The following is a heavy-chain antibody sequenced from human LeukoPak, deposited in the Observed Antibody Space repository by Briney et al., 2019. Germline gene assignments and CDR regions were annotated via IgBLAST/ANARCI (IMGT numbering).Heavy chain of an antibody. CDR2: IIPIFGTA. CDR1: GGTFSSYA. CDR3: ARGRATFRYYYDSSGYYSFDY. Sequence: ASVKVSCKASGGTFSSYAISWVRQAPGQGLEWMGGIIPIFGTANYAQKFQGRVTITADESTSTAYMELSSLRSEDTAVYYCARGRATFRYYYDSSGYYSFDYWGQGTLVTVSS. D-gene: IGHD3-22*01. J-gene: IGHJ4*02. V-gene: IGHV1-69*13.